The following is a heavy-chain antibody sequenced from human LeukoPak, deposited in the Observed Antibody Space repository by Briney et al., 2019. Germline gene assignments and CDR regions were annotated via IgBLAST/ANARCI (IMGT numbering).Heavy chain of an antibody. CDR2: ISGSGGST. J-gene: IGHJ4*02. Sequence: PGGSLRLSCAASGFTFSIYAMSWVRQAPGKGLEWVSSISGSGGSTYYPDPVKGRFTISRENSKKTLYLQMNSLRAEDTAVYYCAKDRPNYYESNGDYYRRNGDYWGQGTLVTVSS. D-gene: IGHD3-22*01. CDR3: AKDRPNYYESNGDYYRRNGDY. CDR1: GFTFSIYA. V-gene: IGHV3-23*01.